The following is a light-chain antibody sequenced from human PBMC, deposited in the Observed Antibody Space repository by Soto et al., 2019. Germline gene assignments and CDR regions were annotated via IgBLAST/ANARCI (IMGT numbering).Light chain of an antibody. J-gene: IGKJ5*01. CDR3: QQSYSTLIT. CDR2: AAS. CDR1: QTISTY. Sequence: DSQNTPTAPSLAASVKGIDTSACRASQTISTYLNWYQQKPGKAPKLLIYAASSLQSGVPSRFSGSGSGTDFTLTISSLQPEDFATYYCQQSYSTLITFGQGTRLEIK. V-gene: IGKV1-39*01.